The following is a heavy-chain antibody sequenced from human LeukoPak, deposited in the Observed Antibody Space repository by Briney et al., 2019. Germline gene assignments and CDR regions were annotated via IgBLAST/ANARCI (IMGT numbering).Heavy chain of an antibody. Sequence: DSVKGRFTIFRDNSKNTLYLEMNSLRAEDTAVYYCAKRTATTEFDYWGQGALVTVSS. V-gene: IGHV3-23*01. J-gene: IGHJ4*02. D-gene: IGHD1-14*01. CDR3: AKRTATTEFDY.